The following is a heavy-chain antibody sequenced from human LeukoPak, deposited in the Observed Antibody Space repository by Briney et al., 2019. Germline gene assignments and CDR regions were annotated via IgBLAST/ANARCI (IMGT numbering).Heavy chain of an antibody. Sequence: SETLSLTCTVSGGSISSYYWSWIRQPPGKGLEWIGYIYYSGSTNYNPSLKSRVTISVDTSKNQFSLKLSSVTAADTAVYYCARALWYGTGTTYYYYGMDVWGRGTTVTVSS. CDR3: ARALWYGTGTTYYYYGMDV. J-gene: IGHJ6*02. D-gene: IGHD1-7*01. CDR2: IYYSGST. V-gene: IGHV4-59*01. CDR1: GGSISSYY.